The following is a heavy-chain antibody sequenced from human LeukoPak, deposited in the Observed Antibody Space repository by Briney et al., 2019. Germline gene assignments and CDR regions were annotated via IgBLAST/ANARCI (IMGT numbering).Heavy chain of an antibody. D-gene: IGHD6-13*01. J-gene: IGHJ4*02. Sequence: SETLSLTCAVSGGSISSSNWWSWVRQPPGKGLEWIGEIYHSGSTNYNPSLKSRVTISVDKSKNQFSLKLSSVTAADTAVYYCARDPIAAAGTVDYWGQGTLVTVSS. V-gene: IGHV4-4*02. CDR2: IYHSGST. CDR3: ARDPIAAAGTVDY. CDR1: GGSISSSNW.